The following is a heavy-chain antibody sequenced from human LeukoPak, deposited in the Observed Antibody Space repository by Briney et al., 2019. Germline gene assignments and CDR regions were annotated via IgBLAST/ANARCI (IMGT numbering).Heavy chain of an antibody. J-gene: IGHJ3*02. CDR1: GGSISNYD. CDR3: ARALNLYYYDTSVEPAFDI. Sequence: SETLSLTCTVSGGSISNYDWSWIRQPAGKGLEWIGRIYASGSTSFNPSLKSRVTISVDTSKNQFSLKLSSVTATDTAVYYCARALNLYYYDTSVEPAFDIWGQGTMVTVSS. D-gene: IGHD3-22*01. CDR2: IYASGST. V-gene: IGHV4-4*07.